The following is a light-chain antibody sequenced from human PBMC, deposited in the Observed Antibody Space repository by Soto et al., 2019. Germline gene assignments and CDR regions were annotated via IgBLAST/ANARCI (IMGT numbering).Light chain of an antibody. CDR1: QDIRKY. CDR3: QLYDHLPPFT. J-gene: IGKJ3*01. V-gene: IGKV1-33*01. CDR2: GAS. Sequence: DIQMTQSPSSLSASVGDRVTITCQASQDIRKYLSWYQQKPGRAPKLLIYGASKLETGVPSRFSGSVYGSYFTFTISSLQPEDVATYYCQLYDHLPPFTFGPGTKVAVK.